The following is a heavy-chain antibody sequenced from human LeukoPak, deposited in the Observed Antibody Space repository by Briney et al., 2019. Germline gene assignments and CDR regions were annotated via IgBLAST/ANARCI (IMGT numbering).Heavy chain of an antibody. V-gene: IGHV3-74*01. CDR1: GFTFSSYW. CDR2: INSDGSST. D-gene: IGHD2-21*02. Sequence: GGSLRLSCAASGFTFSSYWMHWVRQAPGKGLVWVSRINSDGSSTSYADSVKGRFTISRDNAKNTLYLQMNSLRAEDTAVYYCAKGEAYCGGDCYPDWGQGSLVIVSS. J-gene: IGHJ4*02. CDR3: AKGEAYCGGDCYPD.